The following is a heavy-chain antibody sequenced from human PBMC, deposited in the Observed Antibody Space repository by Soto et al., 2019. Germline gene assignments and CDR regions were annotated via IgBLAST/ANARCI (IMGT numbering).Heavy chain of an antibody. CDR2: IYYSGST. CDR1: GGYISGRSYY. Sequence: SETLCITCAFSGGYISGRSYYWGWMRQPPGKGLEWIGSIYYSGSTYNNPSLRSRVSMSIDTSRGQFSRKLKSVTAADTALYFCARQRTSVVTQAYFDVWGPGSLVTVSS. D-gene: IGHD2-21*02. CDR3: ARQRTSVVTQAYFDV. V-gene: IGHV4-39*01. J-gene: IGHJ4*02.